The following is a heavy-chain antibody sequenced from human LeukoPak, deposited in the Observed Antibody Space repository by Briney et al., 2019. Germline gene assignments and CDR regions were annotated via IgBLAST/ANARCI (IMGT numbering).Heavy chain of an antibody. Sequence: GGSLRLSCEVSGFTFSSNPMNWVRQAPGKGLEWVSSISSRSNYIYYADSVKGRFTISRDNAKNSLYLQMNSLRAEDTAVYYCARVGVYYGSGSYYSLIDYWGQGTLVTVSS. CDR2: ISSRSNYI. D-gene: IGHD3-10*01. CDR1: GFTFSSNP. J-gene: IGHJ4*02. CDR3: ARVGVYYGSGSYYSLIDY. V-gene: IGHV3-21*01.